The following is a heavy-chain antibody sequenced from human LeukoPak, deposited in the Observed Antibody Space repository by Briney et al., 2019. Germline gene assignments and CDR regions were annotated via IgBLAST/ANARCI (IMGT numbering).Heavy chain of an antibody. CDR3: ARSSSWYNPFDY. V-gene: IGHV4-39*07. J-gene: IGHJ4*02. CDR1: GGSISSSSYY. Sequence: PSETLSLTCTVSGGSISSSSYYWGWIRQPPGKGLEWIGSIYYSGSTYYNPSLKSRVTISVDTSKNQFSLKLSSVTAADTAVYYCARSSSWYNPFDYWGQGTLVTVS. D-gene: IGHD6-13*01. CDR2: IYYSGST.